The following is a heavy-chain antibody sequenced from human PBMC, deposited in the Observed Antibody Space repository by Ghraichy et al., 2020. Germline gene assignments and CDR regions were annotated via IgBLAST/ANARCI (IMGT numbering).Heavy chain of an antibody. J-gene: IGHJ6*03. Sequence: LETLSLTCAVYGGSFSGYYWSWIRQPPGKGLEWIGEINHSGSTNYNPSLKSRVTISVDTSKNQFSLKLSSVTAADTAVYYCARGEGSSSWYDPFYYYYYYMDVWGKGTTVTVSS. D-gene: IGHD6-13*01. CDR1: GGSFSGYY. CDR2: INHSGST. V-gene: IGHV4-34*01. CDR3: ARGEGSSSWYDPFYYYYYYMDV.